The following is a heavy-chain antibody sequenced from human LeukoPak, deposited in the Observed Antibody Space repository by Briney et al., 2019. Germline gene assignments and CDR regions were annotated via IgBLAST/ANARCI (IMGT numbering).Heavy chain of an antibody. D-gene: IGHD6-13*01. CDR3: ARVSAAAFDY. Sequence: GGSLRLSCAASGFTFNSYTMAWVRQAPGKGLEWVSSISYSGGSTYYADSVQGRFTISRDNSKNTLFLQMNSLRAEDTAVYYCARVSAAAFDYWGQGTLVTVSS. CDR1: GFTFNSYT. J-gene: IGHJ4*02. V-gene: IGHV3-23*01. CDR2: ISYSGGST.